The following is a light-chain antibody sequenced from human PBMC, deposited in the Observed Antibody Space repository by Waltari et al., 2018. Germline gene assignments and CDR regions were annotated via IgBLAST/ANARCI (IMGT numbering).Light chain of an antibody. CDR2: DVS. Sequence: QSALTQPASVSGSPGQSITISCTGTSSDVGGYTYVSWYQQHPCKAPKLMIYDVSNRPSWVSNRFSGSKSGNTASLTISGLQAEDEADYYCSSYTSSSTPLYVFGTGTKVTVL. V-gene: IGLV2-14*03. CDR3: SSYTSSSTPLYV. CDR1: SSDVGGYTY. J-gene: IGLJ1*01.